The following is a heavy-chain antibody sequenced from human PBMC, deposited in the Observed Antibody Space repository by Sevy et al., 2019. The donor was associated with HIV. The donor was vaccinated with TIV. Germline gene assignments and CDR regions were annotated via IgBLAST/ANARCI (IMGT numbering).Heavy chain of an antibody. CDR1: GFTFSSYD. Sequence: GGSLTLSCTASGFTFSSYDMNWVRQAPGKGLEWVSKISSSGSSIYYADSVKGRFTISRDNAKNSLNLQMNSLRAEDTAVYYCTGNGGAFDNGFDPWGQGTLVTVSS. CDR2: ISSSGSSI. D-gene: IGHD1-1*01. V-gene: IGHV3-48*03. CDR3: TGNGGAFDNGFDP. J-gene: IGHJ5*02.